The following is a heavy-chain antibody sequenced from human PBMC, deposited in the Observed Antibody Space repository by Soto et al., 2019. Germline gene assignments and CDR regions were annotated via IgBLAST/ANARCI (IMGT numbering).Heavy chain of an antibody. D-gene: IGHD3-16*01. CDR2: MYTKERT. J-gene: IGHJ5*02. Sequence: QVQLQQSGPGLVKASETLSLTCTVSGGSITSYYWSWIRQPAGKGLEWIGRMYTKERTNYNLSFKSRVTMSVDTSKNQFSLKLNAVTAADTAVYYCARDDYKDGGNNWFDPWGQGTLVTVSS. CDR1: GGSITSYY. CDR3: ARDDYKDGGNNWFDP. V-gene: IGHV4-4*07.